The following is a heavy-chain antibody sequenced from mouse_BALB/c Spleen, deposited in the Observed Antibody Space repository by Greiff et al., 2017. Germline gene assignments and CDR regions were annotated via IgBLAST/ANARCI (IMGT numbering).Heavy chain of an antibody. CDR2: IYWDDDK. CDR1: GFSLSTSGMG. V-gene: IGHV8-12*01. J-gene: IGHJ4*01. Sequence: QVTLKVSGPGILQPSQTLSLTCSFSGFSLSTSGMGVSWIRQPSGKGLEWLAHIYWDDDKRYNPSLKSRLTISKDTSRNQVFLKITSVDTADTATYYCARREYYGNYGGYYAMDYWGQGTSVTVSS. D-gene: IGHD2-1*01. CDR3: ARREYYGNYGGYYAMDY.